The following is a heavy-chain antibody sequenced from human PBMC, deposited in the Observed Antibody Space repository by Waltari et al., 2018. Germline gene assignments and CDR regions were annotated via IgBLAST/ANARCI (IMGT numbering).Heavy chain of an antibody. CDR2: MNPNSGNT. D-gene: IGHD6-6*01. V-gene: IGHV1-8*03. CDR3: ARGFRRIAARLTLGRNWFDP. J-gene: IGHJ5*02. CDR1: GYTFTSSD. Sequence: QVQLVQSGAEVKKPGASVKVSCKASGYTFTSSDINWVRKANGQGLEWMGWMNPNSGNTGYAQKFQGRVTITRNTSISTAYMELSSLRSEDTAVYYCARGFRRIAARLTLGRNWFDPWGQGTLVTVSS.